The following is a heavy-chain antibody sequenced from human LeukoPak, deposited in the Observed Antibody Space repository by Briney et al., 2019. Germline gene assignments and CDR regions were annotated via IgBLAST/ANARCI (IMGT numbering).Heavy chain of an antibody. D-gene: IGHD6-13*01. J-gene: IGHJ5*02. CDR2: ISDDGSKE. CDR3: AKDFAAGSLYNWFDP. Sequence: GGSLRLSCEASGFTFSNYGIHWVRRPPGKGLEWVAVISDDGSKEFYADSVKGRFTLSRDNSKNTVYLQMSSLRVEDTAVYYCAKDFAAGSLYNWFDPWGQGTLVTVSS. V-gene: IGHV3-30*18. CDR1: GFTFSNYG.